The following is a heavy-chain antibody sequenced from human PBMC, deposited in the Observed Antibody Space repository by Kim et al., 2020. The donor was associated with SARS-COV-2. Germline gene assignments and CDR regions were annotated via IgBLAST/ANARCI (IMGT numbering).Heavy chain of an antibody. J-gene: IGHJ4*02. Sequence: TNHNPSLMGRVTISVDTSKNQFSLKVTSVTAAETAVYFCARSAAGGTIDYWGQGTLVTVSS. D-gene: IGHD6-13*01. CDR3: ARSAAGGTIDY. V-gene: IGHV4-34*01. CDR2: T.